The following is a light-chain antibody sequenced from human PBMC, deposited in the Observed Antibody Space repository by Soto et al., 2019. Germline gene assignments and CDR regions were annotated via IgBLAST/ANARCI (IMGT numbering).Light chain of an antibody. CDR3: QSYDSDLVV. J-gene: IGLJ2*01. CDR1: SGSIANNY. V-gene: IGLV6-57*04. CDR2: ENN. Sequence: NFMLTQPHSVSESPGKTLSISCTRSSGSIANNYVQWYQQRPGSAPTTVIYENNQRLSGVPDRFSGSTDGSSNSASLTISGLQTEDEADYYCQSYDSDLVVFGGGTKVTLL.